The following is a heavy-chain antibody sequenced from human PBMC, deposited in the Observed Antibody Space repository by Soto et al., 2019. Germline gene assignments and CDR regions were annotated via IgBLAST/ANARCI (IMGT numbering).Heavy chain of an antibody. D-gene: IGHD5-18*01. Sequence: QVQLQESGPGRVKPSQTLSLTCTVSGGSISSGDYYWSWIRQPPGKGLEWIGYIYYSGSTYYNPSLKSRLTISVDTSKNQFSLRLSSVTAADTAVYYCASSRYGYIFYDYWGQGTLVTVSS. CDR3: ASSRYGYIFYDY. V-gene: IGHV4-30-4*01. CDR2: IYYSGST. CDR1: GGSISSGDYY. J-gene: IGHJ4*02.